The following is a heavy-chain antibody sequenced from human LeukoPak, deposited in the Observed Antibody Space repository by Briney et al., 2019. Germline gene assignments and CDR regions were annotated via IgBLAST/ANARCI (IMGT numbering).Heavy chain of an antibody. CDR3: ACSGYYSKSHYYGMDV. CDR2: INHSGST. Sequence: SETLSLTCAVYGGSFSGYYWSWIRQPPGKGLEWIGEINHSGSTNYNPSLKSRVTISVDTSKNQFSLKLSSVTAADTAVYYCACSGYYSKSHYYGMDVWGQGTTVTVSS. CDR1: GGSFSGYY. V-gene: IGHV4-34*01. D-gene: IGHD3-22*01. J-gene: IGHJ6*02.